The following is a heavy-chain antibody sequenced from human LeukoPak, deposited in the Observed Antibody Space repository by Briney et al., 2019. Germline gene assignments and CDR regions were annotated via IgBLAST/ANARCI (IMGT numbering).Heavy chain of an antibody. CDR1: GFTFSSYA. D-gene: IGHD3-10*01. CDR3: VKSIGVGSGSFPFDP. CDR2: ISSNGGST. J-gene: IGHJ5*02. Sequence: PGGSLRLSCSASGFTFSSYAMHWVRQAPGKGLEYVSAISSNGGSTYYADSVKGRFTISRDNSKNTLHLQMSSLRAEDTAVYYCVKSIGVGSGSFPFDPWGQGTLVTVSS. V-gene: IGHV3-64D*06.